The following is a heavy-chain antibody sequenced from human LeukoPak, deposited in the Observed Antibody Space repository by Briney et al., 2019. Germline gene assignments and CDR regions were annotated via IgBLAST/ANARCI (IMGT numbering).Heavy chain of an antibody. V-gene: IGHV1-8*01. D-gene: IGHD3-3*01. J-gene: IGHJ4*02. Sequence: ASVKVSCKASGYTFTGYDISWVRQATGQGLEWMGWMNPNSGNTGYAQRFQGRVTMTRDTSITTAYMELSSLRSEDTAVYYCARGSGKADYWGQGTLVTVSS. CDR1: GYTFTGYD. CDR3: ARGSGKADY. CDR2: MNPNSGNT.